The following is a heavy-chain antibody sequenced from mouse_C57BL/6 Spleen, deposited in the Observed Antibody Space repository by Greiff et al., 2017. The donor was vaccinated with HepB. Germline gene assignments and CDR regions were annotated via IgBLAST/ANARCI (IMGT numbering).Heavy chain of an antibody. V-gene: IGHV14-4*01. CDR2: IDPENGDT. Sequence: EVQLQQSGAELVRPGASVKLSCTASGFNIKDDYMHWVKQRPEQGLEWIGWIDPENGDTEYASKFQGKATITADTSSNTAYLQLSSLTSEDTAVYYCTTRYDYEDAMDYWGQGTSVTVSS. D-gene: IGHD2-4*01. CDR3: TTRYDYEDAMDY. CDR1: GFNIKDDY. J-gene: IGHJ4*01.